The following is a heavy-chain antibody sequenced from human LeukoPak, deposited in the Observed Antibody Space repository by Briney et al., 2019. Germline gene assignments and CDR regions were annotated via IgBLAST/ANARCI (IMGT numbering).Heavy chain of an antibody. J-gene: IGHJ4*02. CDR1: GGSISSSNW. D-gene: IGHD5-24*01. Sequence: SETLSLTCAASGGSISSSNWWSWVRQPPGKGLEWIGGIYHSGSTNYNPSLKSRVTISVDKSKNQFSLKLSSVTAEDTAVYYCAKDLTMATTGDFDYWGQGTLVTVSS. CDR2: IYHSGST. CDR3: AKDLTMATTGDFDY. V-gene: IGHV4-4*02.